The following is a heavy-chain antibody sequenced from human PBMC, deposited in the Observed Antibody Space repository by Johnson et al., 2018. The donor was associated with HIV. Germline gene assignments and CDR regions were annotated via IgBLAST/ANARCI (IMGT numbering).Heavy chain of an antibody. Sequence: VQLVESGGGLVQPGGSLRLSCTGSGFTFSSFWLSWVRQAPGKGLEWLANLNLDGSERFYVDSVKGRFTISRDNAKTSLYLQMNSLRAEDSAVYYCARIYNFWSCFYSDAFDIWGQGTMVTVSS. J-gene: IGHJ3*02. CDR1: GFTFSSFW. V-gene: IGHV3-7*01. D-gene: IGHD3-3*01. CDR3: ARIYNFWSCFYSDAFDI. CDR2: LNLDGSER.